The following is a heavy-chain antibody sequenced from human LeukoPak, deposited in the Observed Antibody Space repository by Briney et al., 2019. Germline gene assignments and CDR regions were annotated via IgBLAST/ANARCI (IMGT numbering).Heavy chain of an antibody. CDR3: ARSDYYGSGSKYPVDY. CDR2: INPSGGRT. D-gene: IGHD3-10*01. J-gene: IGHJ4*02. Sequence: GASVKVSCKASGYTFTRYYMHWVRQAPGQGLEWMGIINPSGGRTSYAQKLQGRVTMTTDTSTSTAYMELRSLRSDDTAVYYCARSDYYGSGSKYPVDYWGQGTLVTVSS. CDR1: GYTFTRYY. V-gene: IGHV1-46*01.